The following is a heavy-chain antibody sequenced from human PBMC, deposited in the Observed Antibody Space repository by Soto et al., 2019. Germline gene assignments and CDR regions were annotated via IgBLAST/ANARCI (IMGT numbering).Heavy chain of an antibody. Sequence: GGSLRLSCAASGFTFSSYSMNWVRQAPGKGLEWVANIKEDGSEKYFVDSVKGRFTISRDNAKNSLYVQLNSLRVEDTAVYYFVRGGIGYCSGGSCYYTAFGIWGPGTMVTVSS. CDR3: VRGGIGYCSGGSCYYTAFGI. V-gene: IGHV3-7*01. CDR2: IKEDGSEK. D-gene: IGHD2-15*01. J-gene: IGHJ3*02. CDR1: GFTFSSYS.